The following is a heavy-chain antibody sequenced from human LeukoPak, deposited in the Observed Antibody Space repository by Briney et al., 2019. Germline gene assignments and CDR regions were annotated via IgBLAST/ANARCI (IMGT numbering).Heavy chain of an antibody. CDR3: ARLEITTVTTSDY. Sequence: SETLSLTCTVSGGSISSYYWSWIRQPPGKGLEWIGYIYYSGSTNYNPSLKSRVTISVDTSKNQFSLKLSSVTAADTAVYYCARLEITTVTTSDYWGQGTLVTVSS. J-gene: IGHJ4*02. V-gene: IGHV4-59*01. D-gene: IGHD4-17*01. CDR2: IYYSGST. CDR1: GGSISSYY.